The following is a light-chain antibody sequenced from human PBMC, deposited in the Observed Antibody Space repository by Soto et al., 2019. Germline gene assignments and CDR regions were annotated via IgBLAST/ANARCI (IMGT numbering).Light chain of an antibody. CDR1: QSVSSN. V-gene: IGKV3-15*01. CDR3: QPYNNWPLT. CDR2: DTS. Sequence: ERVMTQSPATLSVSPGERATLSCRASQSVSSNLAWYQHKPGQTPRLLIYDTSTRATGVPTRFSGSRSGAEFTLTINSLQSEDFAVYYCQPYNNWPLTFGGGTKVDI. J-gene: IGKJ4*01.